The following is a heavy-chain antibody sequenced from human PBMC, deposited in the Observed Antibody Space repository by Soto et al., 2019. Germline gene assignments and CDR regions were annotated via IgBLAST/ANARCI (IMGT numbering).Heavy chain of an antibody. D-gene: IGHD5-18*01. CDR3: ARQGGAMASDAFDI. Sequence: SVKVYCKASGGTFSSYAISWVRQATGQGLEWMGGIIPIFGTANYAQKFQGRVTITADESTSTAYMELSSLRSEDTAVYYCARQGGAMASDAFDIWGQGTMVTVSS. J-gene: IGHJ3*02. CDR1: GGTFSSYA. V-gene: IGHV1-69*13. CDR2: IIPIFGTA.